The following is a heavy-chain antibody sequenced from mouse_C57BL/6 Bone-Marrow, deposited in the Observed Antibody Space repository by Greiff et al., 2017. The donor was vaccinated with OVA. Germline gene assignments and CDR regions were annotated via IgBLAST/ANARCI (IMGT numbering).Heavy chain of an antibody. CDR3: ARHGSSYE. CDR1: GYTFTGYW. D-gene: IGHD1-1*01. CDR2: ILPGSGST. Sequence: QVQLQQSGAELMKPGASVKLSCKATGYTFTGYWIEWVKQRPGHGLEWIGEILPGSGSTNYNAKFKGKATFTADTSSNTAYMQLSSLTTEDSAIYYCARHGSSYEWGQGTTLTVSS. J-gene: IGHJ2*01. V-gene: IGHV1-9*01.